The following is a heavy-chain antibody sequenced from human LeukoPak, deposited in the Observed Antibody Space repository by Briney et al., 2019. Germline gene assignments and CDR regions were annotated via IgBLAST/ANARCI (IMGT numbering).Heavy chain of an antibody. D-gene: IGHD3-10*01. J-gene: IGHJ4*02. CDR1: GGSISSGSYY. CDR3: AGNYYGSGSYYSEDRY. CDR2: TYTSGST. Sequence: PSETLSLTCTVSGGSISSGSYYWSWIRQPAGKGLEWIGRTYTSGSTNYNPSLKSRVTISVDTSKNQFSLKLSSVTAADTAVYYCAGNYYGSGSYYSEDRYWGQGTLVTVSP. V-gene: IGHV4-61*02.